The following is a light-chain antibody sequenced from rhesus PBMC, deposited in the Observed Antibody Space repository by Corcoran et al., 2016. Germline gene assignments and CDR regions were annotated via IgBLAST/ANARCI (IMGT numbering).Light chain of an antibody. Sequence: DIQMTQSPSSLSASVGDTVTITCRASQGISSYLNWFQQKPGKAPKLLIYAASSLESGVPSRFSGSGSGTEFTLTISSLQPEEFAAYYCLQHNSYPFTFGPGTKLDIK. CDR2: AAS. J-gene: IGKJ3*01. CDR3: LQHNSYPFT. V-gene: IGKV1-28*01. CDR1: QGISSY.